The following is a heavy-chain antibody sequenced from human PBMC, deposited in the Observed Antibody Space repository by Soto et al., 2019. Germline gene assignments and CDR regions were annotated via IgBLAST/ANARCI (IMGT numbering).Heavy chain of an antibody. Sequence: GASVKVSCKASGFTFTSSAMQWVRQARGQRLEWIGWIVVGSGNTNYAQKFQERVTITRDMSTSTAYMELGSLRSEDTAVYYCAAYDFWSGYSLDAFDIWGQGTMVTVSS. D-gene: IGHD3-3*01. CDR3: AAYDFWSGYSLDAFDI. CDR2: IVVGSGNT. J-gene: IGHJ3*02. CDR1: GFTFTSSA. V-gene: IGHV1-58*02.